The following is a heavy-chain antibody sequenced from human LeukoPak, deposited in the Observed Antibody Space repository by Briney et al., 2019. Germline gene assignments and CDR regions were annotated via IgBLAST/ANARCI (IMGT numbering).Heavy chain of an antibody. Sequence: GGSLRLACTASGFRFDDYGMTWVRQAPGKGLEWVSGISWNGGSINYADSVKGRFIISRDNAKNSLYLQMNSLRAEDTALYYCARDDALRENAFDIWGQGTMVTVSS. D-gene: IGHD3-10*01. CDR3: ARDDALRENAFDI. V-gene: IGHV3-20*04. J-gene: IGHJ3*02. CDR2: ISWNGGSI. CDR1: GFRFDDYG.